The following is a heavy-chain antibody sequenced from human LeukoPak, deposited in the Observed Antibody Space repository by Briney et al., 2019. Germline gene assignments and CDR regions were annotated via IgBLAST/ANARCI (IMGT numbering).Heavy chain of an antibody. V-gene: IGHV3-21*01. Sequence: PGGSLRLSCAASGFTFSSYSMNWVRQAPAKGLEWVSSISISCSYIYYADSVKGRFTISRDNAKTSLYLQMTSLRAEDTAVYSCARDTLPYCYDSRGSSYWGQGTLVTVSS. CDR2: ISISCSYI. J-gene: IGHJ4*02. D-gene: IGHD3-22*01. CDR3: ARDTLPYCYDSRGSSY. CDR1: GFTFSSYS.